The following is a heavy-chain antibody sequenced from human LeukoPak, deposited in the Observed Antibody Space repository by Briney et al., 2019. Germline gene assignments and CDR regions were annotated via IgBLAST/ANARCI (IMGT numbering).Heavy chain of an antibody. CDR2: VYSSGST. CDR3: ARYGSGSYYRPYYYYGMDV. J-gene: IGHJ6*02. Sequence: SETLSLTCTVSGGSINSFYWSWIRQPPGEGLEWIGYVYSSGSTNYNPSLKSRVTISVDTSKNQFSLKLSSVTAADTAVYYCARYGSGSYYRPYYYYGMDVWGQGTTITVSS. V-gene: IGHV4-59*01. CDR1: GGSINSFY. D-gene: IGHD3-10*01.